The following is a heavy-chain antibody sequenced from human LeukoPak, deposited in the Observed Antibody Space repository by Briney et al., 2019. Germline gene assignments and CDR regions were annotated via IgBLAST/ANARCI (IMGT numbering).Heavy chain of an antibody. V-gene: IGHV3-23*01. CDR3: AKDWTPHNRVYDCLDA. CDR2: ISGSGDNT. D-gene: IGHD3-16*01. CDR1: GFTFSGFA. J-gene: IGHJ5*02. Sequence: GGSLRLSCAASGFTFSGFAMSWVRRTPGKGLEWVSGISGSGDNTLYADSVKGRFTISRDDPRNTVWLQMNSLRAEDTALYYCAKDWTPHNRVYDCLDAWGQGTQVTVSS.